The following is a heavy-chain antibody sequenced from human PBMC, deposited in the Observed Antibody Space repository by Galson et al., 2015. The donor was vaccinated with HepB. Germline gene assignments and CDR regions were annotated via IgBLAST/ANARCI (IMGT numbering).Heavy chain of an antibody. CDR1: GYTFTGYY. V-gene: IGHV1-2*06. J-gene: IGHJ4*02. CDR3: ARAYSSSWYRLSDFDY. Sequence: SVKVSCKASGYTFTGYYMRWVRQAPGQGLEWMGRINPNSGGTNYAQKFQGRVTMTRDTSISTAYMELSRLRSDDTAVYYCARAYSSSWYRLSDFDYWGQGTLVTVSS. CDR2: INPNSGGT. D-gene: IGHD6-13*01.